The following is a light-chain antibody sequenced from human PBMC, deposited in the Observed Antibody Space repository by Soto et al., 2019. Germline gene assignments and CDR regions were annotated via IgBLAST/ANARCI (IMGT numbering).Light chain of an antibody. CDR2: GAS. CDR1: RNVNNN. V-gene: IGKV3-15*01. Sequence: EIVLTQSPGTLSLSPGQGATLSCRASRNVNNNYLAWYQQKPGQAPRLLIYGASGRATGLPARFSGSGSGTEFTLSISSLQSEDFAVYYCQQYTDWPWTFGQGTKVEIK. CDR3: QQYTDWPWT. J-gene: IGKJ1*01.